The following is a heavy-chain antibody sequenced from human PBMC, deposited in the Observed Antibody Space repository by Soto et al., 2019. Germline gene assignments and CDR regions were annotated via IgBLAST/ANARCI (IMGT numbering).Heavy chain of an antibody. CDR1: GGSISSGGYY. D-gene: IGHD3-10*01. Sequence: LSLTCTVSGGSISSGGYYWSWIRQHPGKGLEWIGYIYYSGSTYYNPSLKSRVTISVDTSKNQFSLKLSSVTAADTAVYYCARYGSGSYFDWFDPWGQGTLVTVSS. CDR2: IYYSGST. CDR3: ARYGSGSYFDWFDP. V-gene: IGHV4-31*02. J-gene: IGHJ5*02.